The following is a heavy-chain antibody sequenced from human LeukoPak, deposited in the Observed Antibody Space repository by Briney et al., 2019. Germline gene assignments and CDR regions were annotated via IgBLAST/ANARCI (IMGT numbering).Heavy chain of an antibody. J-gene: IGHJ4*02. V-gene: IGHV4-59*01. Sequence: SETLSLTCTVSGGSISSYYWSWIRQPPGKGLEWIGYIYYSGSTNYNPSLKSRVTISVDTSKNQFSLKLSSVTAADTAVYYCAGSAQWGQGTLVTVSS. CDR2: IYYSGST. CDR1: GGSISSYY. CDR3: AGSAQ.